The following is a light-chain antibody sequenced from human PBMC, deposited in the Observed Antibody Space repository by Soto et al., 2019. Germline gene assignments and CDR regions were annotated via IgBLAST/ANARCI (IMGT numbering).Light chain of an antibody. J-gene: IGKJ4*01. V-gene: IGKV3-20*01. Sequence: EIVLTQSPGTLSLSPGEAATLSCRASQNCTSNYLAWYQQKAGQAPRLLIFGASNRAFGIPDRFSGSWSATDFTLTIDRLEPTDFAVYYCQQYGSYPLTFGGGTKVDIK. CDR2: GAS. CDR1: QNCTSNY. CDR3: QQYGSYPLT.